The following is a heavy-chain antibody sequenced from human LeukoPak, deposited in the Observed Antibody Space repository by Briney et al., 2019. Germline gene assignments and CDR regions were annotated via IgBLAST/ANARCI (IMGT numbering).Heavy chain of an antibody. CDR3: AIDDVAVTGALEF. D-gene: IGHD6-19*01. V-gene: IGHV3-33*01. CDR1: GYTFSSYG. J-gene: IGHJ4*02. CDR2: IWYDGSNK. Sequence: GGSLRLSCAASGYTFSSYGMHWVRQAPGKGLEWVAVIWYDGSNKYYADSVKGRFTISRDNSKNTLYLQMNSLRAEDTAVYYCAIDDVAVTGALEFWGQGTLVTVSS.